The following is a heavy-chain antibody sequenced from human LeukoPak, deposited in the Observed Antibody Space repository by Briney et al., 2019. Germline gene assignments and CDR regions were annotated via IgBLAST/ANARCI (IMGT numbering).Heavy chain of an antibody. Sequence: GESLKISCKGSGYSFTSYWIGCVRQMPGKGLEWMGIIYPGDSDTRYSPSFQGQVTISADKSISTAYLQWSSLKASDTAMYYCARSSGCSCCAFDIWGQGTMVTVSS. CDR2: IYPGDSDT. V-gene: IGHV5-51*01. J-gene: IGHJ3*02. CDR1: GYSFTSYW. D-gene: IGHD2-15*01. CDR3: ARSSGCSCCAFDI.